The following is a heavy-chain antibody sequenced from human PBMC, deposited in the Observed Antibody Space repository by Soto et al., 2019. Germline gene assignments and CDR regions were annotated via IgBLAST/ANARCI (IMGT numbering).Heavy chain of an antibody. J-gene: IGHJ4*02. V-gene: IGHV3-66*01. CDR1: GFTVSNNY. CDR2: IFSNGDT. Sequence: ELQLVASGGGLVQPGGSLRLSCAASGFTVSNNYVRWVRQAPGKGLEWVSLIFSNGDTPYADSVKGRFTISRDSSSNPLYLQMNSLRVEDTAVYYCARDGTYNWVGGQGIHVTVSS. CDR3: ARDGTYNWV. D-gene: IGHD1-1*01.